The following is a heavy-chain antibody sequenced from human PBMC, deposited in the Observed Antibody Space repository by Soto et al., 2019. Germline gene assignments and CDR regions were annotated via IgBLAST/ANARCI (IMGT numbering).Heavy chain of an antibody. CDR2: TYYRSKWYN. Sequence: KQSPTLSLTCAISGDSVSSNSATWNWIRQSPSRGLEWLGRTYYRSKWYNDYAVSVKSRITINPDTSKNQFSLQLNSVTPEDTAVYYCARAIIVVVPAAMSSYYYYYYMDVWGKGTTVTVSS. V-gene: IGHV6-1*01. CDR1: GDSVSSNSAT. D-gene: IGHD2-2*01. CDR3: ARAIIVVVPAAMSSYYYYYYMDV. J-gene: IGHJ6*03.